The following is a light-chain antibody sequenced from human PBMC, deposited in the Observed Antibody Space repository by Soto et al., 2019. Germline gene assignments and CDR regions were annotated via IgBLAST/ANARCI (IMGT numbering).Light chain of an antibody. J-gene: IGLJ1*01. V-gene: IGLV1-40*01. CDR1: SSNIGAGYD. CDR2: GNS. Sequence: QSVLTQPPSVSGAPGQRVTISCTGSSSNIGAGYDVHWYQQLPVTAPKLLIYGNSNRPSGVPDRFSGSKSGTSASLAITGLQAEDEADYYCQSYDSSLSGRVFGTGTKLTVL. CDR3: QSYDSSLSGRV.